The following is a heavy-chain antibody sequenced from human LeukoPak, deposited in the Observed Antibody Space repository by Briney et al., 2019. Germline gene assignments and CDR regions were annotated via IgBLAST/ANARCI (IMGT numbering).Heavy chain of an antibody. J-gene: IGHJ6*03. CDR1: VSTFSSYA. CDR2: ISPIFGTA. Sequence: SVKLSCKASVSTFSSYAVSWVRQAPGQGREGMGGISPIFGTANYAQKFQGRVTLTAEKSTSTAYMGLSSLRSEDAAVYYCARSYDSSGYLGMDVWGKGTTVTASS. V-gene: IGHV1-69*06. D-gene: IGHD3-22*01. CDR3: ARSYDSSGYLGMDV.